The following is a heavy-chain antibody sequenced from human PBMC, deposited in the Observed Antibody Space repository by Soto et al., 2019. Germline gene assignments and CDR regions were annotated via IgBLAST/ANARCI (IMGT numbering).Heavy chain of an antibody. D-gene: IGHD5-12*01. Sequence: PGGSLRLSCAASGFTFSSYSMNWVRQAPGKGLEWVSYISSSSNTIYYADSVKGRFSISRDNAKNSLFLQMNSLRDEDTAVYYCARDLDMATIGFDYWGQGTLVTVSS. J-gene: IGHJ4*02. V-gene: IGHV3-48*02. CDR1: GFTFSSYS. CDR3: ARDLDMATIGFDY. CDR2: ISSSSNTI.